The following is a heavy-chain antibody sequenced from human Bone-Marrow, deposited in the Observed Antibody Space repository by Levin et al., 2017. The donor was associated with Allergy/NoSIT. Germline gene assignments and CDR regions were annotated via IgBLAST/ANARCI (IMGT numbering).Heavy chain of an antibody. Sequence: SQTLSLTCAVYGGSFSGYYWSWIRQPPGKGLEWVGEINHSGSTNYNPSLKSRVTISVDTSKNQFSLKLSSVTAADTAVYYCARVSPIAGMDAWGQGTTVTVSS. J-gene: IGHJ6*02. CDR1: GGSFSGYY. CDR3: ARVSPIAGMDA. V-gene: IGHV4-34*01. CDR2: INHSGST. D-gene: IGHD2-21*01.